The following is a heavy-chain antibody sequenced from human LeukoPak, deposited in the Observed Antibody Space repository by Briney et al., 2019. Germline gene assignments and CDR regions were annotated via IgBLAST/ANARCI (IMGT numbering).Heavy chain of an antibody. D-gene: IGHD3-22*01. Sequence: AASVKVSCKASGYTFTSYGISWVRQAPGQGREWMGWISAYNGNTNYAQKLQGRVTVTTDTSTSTAYMELRSLRSDDTAVYYCARLGGFNYYYDSSQLNLRAFDIWGQGTMVTVSS. CDR1: GYTFTSYG. V-gene: IGHV1-18*01. CDR3: ARLGGFNYYYDSSQLNLRAFDI. CDR2: ISAYNGNT. J-gene: IGHJ3*02.